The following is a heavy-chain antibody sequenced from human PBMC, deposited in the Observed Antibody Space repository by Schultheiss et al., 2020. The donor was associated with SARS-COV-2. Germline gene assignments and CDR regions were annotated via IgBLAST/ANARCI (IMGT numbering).Heavy chain of an antibody. CDR1: GFTVSSNY. D-gene: IGHD1-14*01. Sequence: GGSLRLSCAASGFTVSSNYMSWVRQAPGKGLEWVSSISSSSSYIYYADSVKGRFTISRDNSKNTLYLQMNSLRAEDTAVYYCARGIRVRGYYYYGMDVWGQGTMVTVSS. J-gene: IGHJ6*02. V-gene: IGHV3-21*01. CDR2: ISSSSSYI. CDR3: ARGIRVRGYYYYGMDV.